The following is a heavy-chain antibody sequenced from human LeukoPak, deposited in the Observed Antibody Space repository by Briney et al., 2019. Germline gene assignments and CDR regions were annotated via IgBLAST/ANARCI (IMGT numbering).Heavy chain of an antibody. J-gene: IGHJ5*02. CDR1: GFTFSSYS. CDR3: ARGNPLTYYDFWSGYSNWFDP. CDR2: TSSSSSYI. V-gene: IGHV3-21*01. D-gene: IGHD3-3*01. Sequence: GSLRLSCAASGFTFSSYSMNWVRQAPGKGLEWVSSTSSSSSYIYYADSVKGRFTISRDNAKNSLYLQMNSLRAEDTAVYYCARGNPLTYYDFWSGYSNWFDPWGQGTLVTVSS.